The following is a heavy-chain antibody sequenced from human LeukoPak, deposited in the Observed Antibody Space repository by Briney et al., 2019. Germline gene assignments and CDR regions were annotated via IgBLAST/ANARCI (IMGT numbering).Heavy chain of an antibody. CDR3: ASARDYYDSTDAFDI. V-gene: IGHV5-51*01. Sequence: GESLKISCKGSGYSFTSYWIGWVRQMPGKGLEWMGIIYPGDSDTRYSPSFQGQVTISADKSISTAYLQWSSPKASDTAMYYCASARDYYDSTDAFDIWGQGTMVTVSS. CDR2: IYPGDSDT. J-gene: IGHJ3*02. D-gene: IGHD3-22*01. CDR1: GYSFTSYW.